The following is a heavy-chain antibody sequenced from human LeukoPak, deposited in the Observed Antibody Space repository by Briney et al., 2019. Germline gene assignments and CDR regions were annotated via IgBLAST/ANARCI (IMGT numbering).Heavy chain of an antibody. CDR2: NSGTT. J-gene: IGHJ6*03. D-gene: IGHD2-2*01. CDR3: ARASGDQRYYYYYLDV. Sequence: PSETLSLTCTVSGGSISSYYWSWIRQPPGKGLEWIGYNSGTTDYNPSLKSRVTISVDTSMNHFSLKLSSVTAADTAVYYCARASGDQRYYYYYLDVWGKGTTVTVSS. CDR1: GGSISSYY. V-gene: IGHV4-4*08.